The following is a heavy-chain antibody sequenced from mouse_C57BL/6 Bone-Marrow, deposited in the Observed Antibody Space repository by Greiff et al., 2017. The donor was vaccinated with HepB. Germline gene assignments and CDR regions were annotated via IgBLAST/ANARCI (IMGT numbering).Heavy chain of an antibody. CDR3: ARVRGKDYVDY. V-gene: IGHV1-26*01. J-gene: IGHJ2*01. D-gene: IGHD2-1*01. CDR1: GYTFTDYY. Sequence: EVQLQQSGPELVKPGASVKISCKASGYTFTDYYMNWVKQSHGKSLEWIGDINPNNGGTSYNQKFKGKATLTVDNSSSTAYMERRSLTSEGSAVYYSARVRGKDYVDYCGQGTTLTVSS. CDR2: INPNNGGT.